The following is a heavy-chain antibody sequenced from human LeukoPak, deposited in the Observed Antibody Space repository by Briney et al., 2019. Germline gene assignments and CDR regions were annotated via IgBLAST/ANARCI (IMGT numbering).Heavy chain of an antibody. CDR2: ISYDGSNK. J-gene: IGHJ4*02. Sequence: GGSLRLSCAASGFTFTNNAMHWVRQAPGKGLEWVAVISYDGSNKYYADSVKGRFTISRDNSKNTLYLQMNSLRAEDTAVYYCARDLAIGEADYWGQGTLVTVSS. CDR1: GFTFTNNA. CDR3: ARDLAIGEADY. D-gene: IGHD3-10*01. V-gene: IGHV3-30-3*01.